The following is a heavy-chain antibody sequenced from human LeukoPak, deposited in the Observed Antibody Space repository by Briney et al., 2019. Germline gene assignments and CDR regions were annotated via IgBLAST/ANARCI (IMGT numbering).Heavy chain of an antibody. CDR1: GGSFSGHY. CDR2: INHSGST. D-gene: IGHD4-17*01. V-gene: IGHV4-34*01. Sequence: PSETLSLTCAVYGGSFSGHYWSWIRQPPGKGLEWIGEINHSGSTNYNPSLKSRVTISVDTSKNQFSLKLSSVTAADTAVYYCARVSMTVIGPPYFDYWGQGTLVTVSS. J-gene: IGHJ4*02. CDR3: ARVSMTVIGPPYFDY.